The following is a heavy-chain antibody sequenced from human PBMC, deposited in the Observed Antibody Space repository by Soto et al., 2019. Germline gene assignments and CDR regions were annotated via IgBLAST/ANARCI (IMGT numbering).Heavy chain of an antibody. J-gene: IGHJ6*02. CDR2: IIPIFGTA. CDR3: ATGYQLQKGDYYYYGMDV. Sequence: GASVKVSCKASGGTFSSYASSWVRQAPGQGLEWMGGIIPIFGTANYAQKFQGRVTITADESTSTAYMELSSLRSEDTAVYYCATGYQLQKGDYYYYGMDVWGQGTTVTVSS. V-gene: IGHV1-69*13. D-gene: IGHD2-2*01. CDR1: GGTFSSYA.